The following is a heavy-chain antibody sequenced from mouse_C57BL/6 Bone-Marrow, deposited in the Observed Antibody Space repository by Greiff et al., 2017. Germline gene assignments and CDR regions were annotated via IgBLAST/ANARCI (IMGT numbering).Heavy chain of an antibody. D-gene: IGHD2-4*01. V-gene: IGHV14-2*01. CDR1: GFNIKDYY. CDR3: ARGSDYPPWFAD. J-gene: IGHJ3*01. CDR2: IDPEDGAT. Sequence: VHVKQSGAELVKPGASVKLSCTASGFNIKDYYMHWVKQRTEQGLEWIGRIDPEDGATKYAPKFQGKATITADTSSNTDVLQLSSLTSADTAVYYCARGSDYPPWFADWGQGTLVTVSA.